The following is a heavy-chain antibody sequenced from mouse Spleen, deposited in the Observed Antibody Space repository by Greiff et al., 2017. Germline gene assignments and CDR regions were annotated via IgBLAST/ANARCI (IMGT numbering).Heavy chain of an antibody. CDR1: GFTFSDFY. J-gene: IGHJ1*01. D-gene: IGHD3-3*01. CDR2: SRNKANDYTT. Sequence: EVKLMESGGGLVQSGRSLRLSCATSGFTFSDFYMEWVRQAPGKGLEWIAASRNKANDYTTEYSASVKGRFIVSRDTSQSILYLQMNALRAEDTAIYYCARDPRGYWYFDVWGAGTTVTVSS. CDR3: ARDPRGYWYFDV. V-gene: IGHV7-1*01.